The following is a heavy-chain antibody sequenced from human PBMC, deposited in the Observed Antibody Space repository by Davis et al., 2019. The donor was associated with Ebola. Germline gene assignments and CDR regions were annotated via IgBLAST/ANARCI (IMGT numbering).Heavy chain of an antibody. Sequence: SVKVSCKASGGTFNNYAINWVRQAPGQGLEWMGGIIPILAPANHAQKFQDRVTITRDTSASTAYLELSSLRSEDTAVYYCARPGAAPPGNWFDSWGQGTLVTVSS. V-gene: IGHV1-69*10. J-gene: IGHJ5*01. CDR2: IIPILAPA. D-gene: IGHD1-26*01. CDR1: GGTFNNYA. CDR3: ARPGAAPPGNWFDS.